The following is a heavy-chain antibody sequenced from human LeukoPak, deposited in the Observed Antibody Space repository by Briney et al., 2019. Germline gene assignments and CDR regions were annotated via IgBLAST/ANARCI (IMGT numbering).Heavy chain of an antibody. CDR2: IYYSGST. CDR3: ARDPHYDFWIGHFDY. D-gene: IGHD3-3*01. V-gene: IGHV4-59*01. Sequence: SETLSLTCTVSGGSISSYYWSWIRQPPGKGLEWIGYIYYSGSTNYNPSLKSRVTVSVDTSKNQFSLKLSSVTAADTAVYYCARDPHYDFWIGHFDYWSQGTLVTVSS. CDR1: GGSISSYY. J-gene: IGHJ4*02.